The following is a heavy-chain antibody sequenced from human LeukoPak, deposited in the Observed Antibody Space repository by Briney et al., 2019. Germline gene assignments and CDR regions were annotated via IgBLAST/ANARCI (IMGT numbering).Heavy chain of an antibody. CDR3: ARELRGAPTPGAY. V-gene: IGHV4-4*02. Sequence: SETLSLTCALSTVSGSSGNFWSWVRQPPGEGLEWIGEVHKSGRTNYNPSLKTRVTISIDASKNQLSRELTSVTAADTAVYYFARELRGAPTPGAYWGQGTRVTVSS. CDR2: VHKSGRT. CDR1: TVSGSSGNF. D-gene: IGHD1-26*01. J-gene: IGHJ4*02.